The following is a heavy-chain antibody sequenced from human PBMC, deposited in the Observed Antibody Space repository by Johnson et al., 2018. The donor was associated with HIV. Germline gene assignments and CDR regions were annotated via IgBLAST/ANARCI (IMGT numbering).Heavy chain of an antibody. CDR3: ARDVKVCAFDI. Sequence: VQLVESGGGLVQPGGSLRLSCAASGFTVSSNYMSWVRQAPGTGLEWVSVISSGGSSYYAVSVKGRFTISRDYSKNTLYLQMNSLRAEDTAVYYCARDVKVCAFDIWGQGTMVTVSS. D-gene: IGHD3-16*01. J-gene: IGHJ3*02. CDR2: ISSGGSS. CDR1: GFTVSSNY. V-gene: IGHV3-66*01.